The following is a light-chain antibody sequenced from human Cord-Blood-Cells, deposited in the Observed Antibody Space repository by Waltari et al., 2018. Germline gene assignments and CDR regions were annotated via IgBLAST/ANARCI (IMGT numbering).Light chain of an antibody. CDR1: SSDVGGYNY. CDR2: EVS. CDR3: SSYTSSSTLV. Sequence: QSALTQPASVSGSHGQSITISCTGTSSDVGGYNYVSWYQPHPGKAPKLMIYEVSNRPSGVSNRFSGSKSGNTASLTISGLQAEDEADYYCSSYTSSSTLVFGGGTKLTVL. V-gene: IGLV2-14*01. J-gene: IGLJ2*01.